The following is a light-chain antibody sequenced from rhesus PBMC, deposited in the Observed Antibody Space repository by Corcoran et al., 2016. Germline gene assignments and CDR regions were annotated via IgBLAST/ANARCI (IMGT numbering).Light chain of an antibody. CDR1: QSLLYSSNNKNY. J-gene: IGKJ4*01. Sequence: DIVMTQSPDSLAVSLGERVTINCKSSQSLLYSSNNKNYLAWYQQKPGQATKLLIYWASTRESWVPYRFSGAGSGTDFTLTIRGLQAEDVAVYYCQHYYTSPLTFGGGTKVEIK. V-gene: IGKV4-1*01. CDR3: QHYYTSPLT. CDR2: WAS.